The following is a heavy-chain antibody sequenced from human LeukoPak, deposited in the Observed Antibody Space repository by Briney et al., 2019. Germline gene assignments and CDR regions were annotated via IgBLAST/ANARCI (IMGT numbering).Heavy chain of an antibody. CDR3: VRDGYCSGGSCGFDY. V-gene: IGHV4-59*01. D-gene: IGHD2-15*01. Sequence: PSETLSLTCTVSGGSISSYYWSWIRQPPGKGLEWIGYIYYSGSTNYNPSPKSRVTISVDTSKNQFSLKLSSVTAADTAVYYCVRDGYCSGGSCGFDYWGQGTLVTVSS. CDR1: GGSISSYY. J-gene: IGHJ4*02. CDR2: IYYSGST.